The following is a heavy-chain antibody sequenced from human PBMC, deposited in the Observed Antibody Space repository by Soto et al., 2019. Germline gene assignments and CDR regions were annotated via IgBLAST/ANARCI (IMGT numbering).Heavy chain of an antibody. J-gene: IGHJ5*02. CDR3: ARDHSTSWLSWFDP. D-gene: IGHD5-12*01. V-gene: IGHV1-18*01. CDR1: GYTFTSYG. Sequence: ASVKVSCKASGYTFTSYGISWVRQAPGQGLEWMGWISAYNGNTNYAQKLQGRATMTTDTSTSTAYMELGSLRSDDTAVYYCARDHSTSWLSWFDPWGQGTLVTVSS. CDR2: ISAYNGNT.